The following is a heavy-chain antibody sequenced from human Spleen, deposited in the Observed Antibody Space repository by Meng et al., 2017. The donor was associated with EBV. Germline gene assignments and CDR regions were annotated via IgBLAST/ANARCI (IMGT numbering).Heavy chain of an antibody. V-gene: IGHV2-5*02. CDR3: ALAYYFDSGSDYNVWFDP. D-gene: IGHD3-10*01. CDR1: WFSITTSGVG. J-gene: IGHJ5*02. CDR2: IYWDDDK. Sequence: LKESGPTMSKPTQTPTLTCTFSWFSITTSGVGVGWIRQPPEKAPEWLALIYWDDDKRYRPSLKSRLTISKDTSKNQVVLTMTNMDPVDTGTYYCALAYYFDSGSDYNVWFDPWGQGTLVTVSS.